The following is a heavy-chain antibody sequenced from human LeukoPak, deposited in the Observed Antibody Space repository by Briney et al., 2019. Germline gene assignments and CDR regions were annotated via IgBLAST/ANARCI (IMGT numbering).Heavy chain of an antibody. CDR1: GFTFSSYS. Sequence: GASLRLSCAASGFTFSSYSMNWVRQAPGKGLEWVSSISSSSSYIYYADSVKGRFTISRDNAKNSLYLQMNSLRAEDTAVYYCARDRRLAGFDYWGQGTLVTVSS. V-gene: IGHV3-21*01. CDR2: ISSSSSYI. CDR3: ARDRRLAGFDY. J-gene: IGHJ4*02.